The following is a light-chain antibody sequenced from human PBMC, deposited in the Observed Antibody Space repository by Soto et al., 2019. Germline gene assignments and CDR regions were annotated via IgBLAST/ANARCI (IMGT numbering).Light chain of an antibody. Sequence: QAVVTQPASVSGSPGQSVTISCTATTSDVGGYNYLSWYQQHPGKAPKLILYDGSSRPSGVSNRFSGSKSGNTASLIISGLQPEDEADYHCSSYTRTTVVFGGGTQLTVL. J-gene: IGLJ2*01. V-gene: IGLV2-14*03. CDR2: DGS. CDR1: TSDVGGYNY. CDR3: SSYTRTTVV.